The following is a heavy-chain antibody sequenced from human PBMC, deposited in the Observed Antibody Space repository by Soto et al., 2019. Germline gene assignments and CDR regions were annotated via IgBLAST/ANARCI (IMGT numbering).Heavy chain of an antibody. CDR3: ARESGSPVTYHYSYGMDV. V-gene: IGHV3-53*05. D-gene: IGHD4-17*01. J-gene: IGHJ6*02. CDR2: MYSNGHT. Sequence: EVQLVETGGGLIQPGGSLRLSCVASGFSVTSNYMTWVRQAPGKGPEWVSVMYSNGHTYYADSVEGRFTISRDRSSNTLYLQMTSLRREDTAVYYCARESGSPVTYHYSYGMDVWCQGTTVTVSS. CDR1: GFSVTSNY.